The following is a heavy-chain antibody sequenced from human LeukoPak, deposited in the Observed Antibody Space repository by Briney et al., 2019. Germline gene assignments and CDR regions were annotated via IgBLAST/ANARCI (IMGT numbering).Heavy chain of an antibody. CDR2: IYYSGST. Sequence: ETLSLTCPVSGGSISSSSYYWGWIRQPPGKGLEWIGSIYYSGSTYYNPSLKSRVTISVDTSKNQFSLKLSSVTAADTAVYYCARLWDGVDYWGQGTLVTVSS. J-gene: IGHJ4*02. V-gene: IGHV4-39*01. CDR1: GGSISSSSYY. D-gene: IGHD3-10*01. CDR3: ARLWDGVDY.